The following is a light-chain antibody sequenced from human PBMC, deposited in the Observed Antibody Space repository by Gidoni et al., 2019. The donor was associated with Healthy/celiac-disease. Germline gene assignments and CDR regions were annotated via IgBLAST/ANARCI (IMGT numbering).Light chain of an antibody. CDR2: GAS. Sequence: PGTLSLSPGERATLSRRASQSVSSSYLAWYQQKPGQAPRLLIYGASSRATGIPDRFSGSGSGTDFTLTISRLEPEDFAVYYCQQYGSSPYTFGQGTKLEIK. CDR3: QQYGSSPYT. J-gene: IGKJ2*01. V-gene: IGKV3-20*01. CDR1: QSVSSSY.